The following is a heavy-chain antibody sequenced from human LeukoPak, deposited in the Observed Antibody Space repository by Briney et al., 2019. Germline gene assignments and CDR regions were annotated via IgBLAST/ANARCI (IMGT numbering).Heavy chain of an antibody. CDR1: GGSISSYY. Sequence: SETLSLTCTVSGGSISSYYWSWIRQPPGKGLEWIGYIYYSGSTNYNPSLKSRVTISVDTSKNQFSLKLSSVTAADTAVYYCARASTAYDSSGYHQYFQHWGQGTLVTVSS. CDR2: IYYSGST. CDR3: ARASTAYDSSGYHQYFQH. V-gene: IGHV4-59*08. D-gene: IGHD3-22*01. J-gene: IGHJ1*01.